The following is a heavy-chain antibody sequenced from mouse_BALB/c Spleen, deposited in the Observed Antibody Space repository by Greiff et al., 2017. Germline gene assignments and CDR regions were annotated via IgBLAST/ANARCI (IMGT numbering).Heavy chain of an antibody. CDR2: ISSGSSTI. D-gene: IGHD2-4*01. CDR3: ANDYDGGYAMDY. V-gene: IGHV5-17*02. CDR1: GFTFSSFG. Sequence: DVKLVESGGGLVQPGGSRKLSCAASGFTFSSFGMHWVRQAPEKGLEWVAYISSGSSTIYYADTVKGRFTISRDNPKNTLFLQMTSLRSEDTAMYYCANDYDGGYAMDYWGQGTSVTVSS. J-gene: IGHJ4*01.